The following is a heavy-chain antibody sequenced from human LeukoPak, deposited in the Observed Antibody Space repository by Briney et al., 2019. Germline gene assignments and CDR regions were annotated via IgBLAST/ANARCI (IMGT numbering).Heavy chain of an antibody. CDR1: GGSISSVSYY. J-gene: IGHJ5*02. CDR3: ARGGYYGSGNDFRFDP. V-gene: IGHV4-61*02. Sequence: SETLSLTCTVSGGSISSVSYYWSWIREPAGKGLEWIGRIYTSGSTEYKPSLKSRVTISVDTSKNQFSLKLSSVTAADTAVYYCARGGYYGSGNDFRFDPWGQGTLVTVSS. CDR2: IYTSGST. D-gene: IGHD3-10*01.